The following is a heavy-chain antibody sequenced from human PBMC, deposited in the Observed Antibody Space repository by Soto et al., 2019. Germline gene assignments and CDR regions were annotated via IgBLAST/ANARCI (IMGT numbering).Heavy chain of an antibody. J-gene: IGHJ4*02. Sequence: QVQLQQWGAGLLKPSETLSLTCAVYVGSFGGYSWTWIRQPPGTGLGWIGEINHIGSTNYNPSLKSRVTISVDTSKNQFSLKLTSVTAADTAVYYCARDKITGLFDYWGQGTLVTVSS. CDR3: ARDKITGLFDY. CDR1: VGSFGGYS. V-gene: IGHV4-34*01. CDR2: INHIGST. D-gene: IGHD2-8*02.